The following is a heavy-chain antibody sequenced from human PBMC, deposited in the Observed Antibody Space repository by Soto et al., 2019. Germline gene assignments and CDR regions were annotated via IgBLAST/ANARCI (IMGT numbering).Heavy chain of an antibody. J-gene: IGHJ4*02. Sequence: EVQLVESGGVVVQPGGSLRLSCAASGFTFDDYAMHWVRQAPGKGLEWVSLISWDGGSTYYADSVKGRFTISRDNSKNSLYLQMNSLRAEDTALYYCAKDTHHSGPTTGFDYWGQGTLVTVS. CDR1: GFTFDDYA. D-gene: IGHD5-12*01. CDR2: ISWDGGST. CDR3: AKDTHHSGPTTGFDY. V-gene: IGHV3-43D*04.